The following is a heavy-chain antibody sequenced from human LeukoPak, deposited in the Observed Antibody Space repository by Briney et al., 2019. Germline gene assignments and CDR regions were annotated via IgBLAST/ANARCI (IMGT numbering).Heavy chain of an antibody. CDR3: ARVTMQHYLDY. CDR2: IYYSGTT. Sequence: PSETLSLTRTVSGRSMCSGDHYWRWIRQAPGKGLEWMGYIYYSGTTYYNPSLMSRVTISVDTSKNQFSRKLSLVTAADTAVYDCARVTMQHYLDYWGQGTLVTVSS. D-gene: IGHD2-2*01. CDR1: GRSMCSGDHY. V-gene: IGHV4-30-4*01. J-gene: IGHJ4*02.